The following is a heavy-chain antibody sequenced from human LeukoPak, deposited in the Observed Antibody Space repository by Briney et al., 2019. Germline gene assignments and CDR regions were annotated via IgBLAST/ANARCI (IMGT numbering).Heavy chain of an antibody. CDR3: ARQRGGYSYASPEYYFDS. CDR1: GGTFSSYA. J-gene: IGHJ4*02. Sequence: SVKVSCKASGGTFSSYAISWVRQAPGQGLEWMGGIIPIFGTANYAQKFQGRVTITADESTSTAYMELSSLRSEDTAVYYCARQRGGYSYASPEYYFDSWGQGTLVTVSS. CDR2: IIPIFGTA. V-gene: IGHV1-69*13. D-gene: IGHD5-18*01.